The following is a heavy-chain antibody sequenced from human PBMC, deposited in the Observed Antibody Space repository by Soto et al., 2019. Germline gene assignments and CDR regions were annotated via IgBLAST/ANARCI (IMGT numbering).Heavy chain of an antibody. CDR1: GFTFSTYW. CDR3: ARDRGPPRYLYYGMDV. D-gene: IGHD3-10*01. J-gene: IGHJ6*02. V-gene: IGHV3-7*01. CDR2: IKQDGSGE. Sequence: GGSLRLSCAASGFTFSTYWMSWVRQAPGKGLEWVGNIKQDGSGENYVDSVKGRFTISRDNANHSLYQQMNSLRAEDTAVYYCARDRGPPRYLYYGMDVWGQGTTVTVSS.